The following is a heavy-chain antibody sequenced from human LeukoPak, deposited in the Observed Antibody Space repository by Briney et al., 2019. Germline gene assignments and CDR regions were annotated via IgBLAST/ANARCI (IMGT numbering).Heavy chain of an antibody. CDR2: IYTSGST. V-gene: IGHV4-4*07. Sequence: SETLSLTCIVSGGSISSYYWSWIRQPAGKGLEWIGRIYTSGSTNYNPSLKSRVTMSVDTSKNQFSLKLSSVTAADTAVYYCARHSTIAGTEYAFDIWGQGTMVTVSS. CDR3: ARHSTIAGTEYAFDI. CDR1: GGSISSYY. D-gene: IGHD6-13*01. J-gene: IGHJ3*02.